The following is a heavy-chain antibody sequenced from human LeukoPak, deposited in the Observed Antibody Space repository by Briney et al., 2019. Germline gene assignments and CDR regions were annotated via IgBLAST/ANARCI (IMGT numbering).Heavy chain of an antibody. CDR3: ARHRNAYSDY. Sequence: SETLSLTCTVSGGSIDTNSYYWGWIRQPPGRGLEWIGNIYYTGSAYYSPSLQSPVIISVDTSKNQFSLRLSSVTAADTAAYYCARHRNAYSDYWGQGILVTVSS. V-gene: IGHV4-39*01. D-gene: IGHD1-14*01. J-gene: IGHJ4*02. CDR1: GGSIDTNSYY. CDR2: IYYTGSA.